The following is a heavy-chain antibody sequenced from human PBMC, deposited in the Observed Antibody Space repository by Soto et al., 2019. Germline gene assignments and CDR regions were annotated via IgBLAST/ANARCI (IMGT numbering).Heavy chain of an antibody. D-gene: IGHD2-8*01. J-gene: IGHJ3*01. Sequence: EVQLLESGGGVVQPGGSLRLSCAASGFTFSDYAMSWVRQTPGKGLQWVSGVGGSDDDKHHADSVRGRFIVSRDNSKNTQYLQMNSLRADDTALYYCAKDATSVNGVWDPFDVWGQGTEVTVSS. CDR2: VGGSDDDK. CDR3: AKDATSVNGVWDPFDV. V-gene: IGHV3-23*01. CDR1: GFTFSDYA.